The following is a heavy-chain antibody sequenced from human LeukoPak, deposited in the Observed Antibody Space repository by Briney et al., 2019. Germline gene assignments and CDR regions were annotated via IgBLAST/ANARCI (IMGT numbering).Heavy chain of an antibody. CDR1: GGSISSYY. V-gene: IGHV4-59*01. CDR2: IYYSGST. CDR3: ARDRFLFFPDYGGNSV. Sequence: SETLSLTCTVSGGSISSYYWSWIGQPPGKGLEWIGYIYYSGSTNYIPSLKSRVTISVDTSKNQFSLKLSSVTAADTALYYCARDRFLFFPDYGGNSVWGQGTLVTVSS. D-gene: IGHD4-23*01. J-gene: IGHJ4*02.